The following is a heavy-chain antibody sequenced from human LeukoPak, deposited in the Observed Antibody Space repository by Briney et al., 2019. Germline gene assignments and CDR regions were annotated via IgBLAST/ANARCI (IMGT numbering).Heavy chain of an antibody. J-gene: IGHJ4*02. CDR3: ARILCSGKSCYSGY. V-gene: IGHV4-39*01. CDR2: IYYSGSA. D-gene: IGHD2-15*01. Sequence: PSETLSLTCTVSGGSISSSSYFWGWLRQPPGKGLEWIGSIYYSGSAYYNPSLKSRVTISVDTSKNQFSLKLSSVTAADTAVYYCARILCSGKSCYSGYWGQGTLVTVSS. CDR1: GGSISSSSYF.